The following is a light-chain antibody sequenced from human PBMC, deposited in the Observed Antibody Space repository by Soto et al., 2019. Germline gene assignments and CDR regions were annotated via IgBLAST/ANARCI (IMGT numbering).Light chain of an antibody. V-gene: IGLV2-14*01. CDR3: ASYTTSSTLV. J-gene: IGLJ3*02. CDR2: EVT. CDR1: SSDVGAYNY. Sequence: QSALTQPASVSGSPGQSITISCTGTSSDVGAYNYVSWYQQHPGEAPKLMIYEVTDRPSGVSIRFSGSKSGNTASLTISGLQAEDEADYYCASYTTSSTLVFGGGTKLTVL.